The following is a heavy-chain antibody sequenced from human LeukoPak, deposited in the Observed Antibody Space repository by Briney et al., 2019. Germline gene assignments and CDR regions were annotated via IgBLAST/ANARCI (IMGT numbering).Heavy chain of an antibody. V-gene: IGHV3-7*01. CDR3: ARDQSGSLDH. D-gene: IGHD1-26*01. CDR1: GFSFSNTW. Sequence: GGSLRLSCAASGFSFSNTWMAWVRQAPGKGLEWVANINPDASTKHYVDSVKGLFTIPRDNAKNSLYLQMNTLTADDTGVYYCARDQSGSLDHWGQGTLVTVPS. J-gene: IGHJ4*02. CDR2: INPDASTK.